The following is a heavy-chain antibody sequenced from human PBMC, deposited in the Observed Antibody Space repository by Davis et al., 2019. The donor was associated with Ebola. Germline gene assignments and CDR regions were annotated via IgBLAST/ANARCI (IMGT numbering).Heavy chain of an antibody. Sequence: GESLKISCAASGFSFGRFSMNWVRQAPGEGLEWLSFISLSGTIIYYADSLKGRFTVSRDNAKKSLYLQVDSLRAEDTAVYYCARGGYHDNSGYSHEAFDIWGQGTMVTVSS. D-gene: IGHD3-22*01. V-gene: IGHV3-21*05. CDR1: GFSFGRFS. CDR3: ARGGYHDNSGYSHEAFDI. CDR2: ISLSGTII. J-gene: IGHJ3*02.